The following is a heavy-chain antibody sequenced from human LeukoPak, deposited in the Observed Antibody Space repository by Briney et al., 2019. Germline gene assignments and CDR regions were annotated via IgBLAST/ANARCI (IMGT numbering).Heavy chain of an antibody. CDR2: INPNSGGT. J-gene: IGHJ5*02. CDR3: ARELRSGSYFNWFDP. V-gene: IGHV1-2*02. D-gene: IGHD1-26*01. Sequence: GASVKVSCKASGYTFTGYYMHWVRQAPGQGLEWMGWINPNSGGTNYAQKFQGRVTMTRDTSISTAYMELSRLRSDDTAVYYCARELRSGSYFNWFDPWGQGTLVTVSS. CDR1: GYTFTGYY.